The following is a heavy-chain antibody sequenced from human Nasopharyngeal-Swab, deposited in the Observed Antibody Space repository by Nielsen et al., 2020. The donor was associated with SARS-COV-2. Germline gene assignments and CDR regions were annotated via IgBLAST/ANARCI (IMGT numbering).Heavy chain of an antibody. CDR2: IYSGGSST. J-gene: IGHJ4*02. CDR1: GFTFSSYA. CDR3: AIRSGGSCY. D-gene: IGHD2-15*01. Sequence: GGSLRLSCAASGFTFSSYAMSWVRQAPGKGLEWVSVIYSGGSSTYYADSVKGRFTISRDNSKNTLYLQMNSLRAEDTAVYYCAIRSGGSCYWGQGILVAVSS. V-gene: IGHV3-23*03.